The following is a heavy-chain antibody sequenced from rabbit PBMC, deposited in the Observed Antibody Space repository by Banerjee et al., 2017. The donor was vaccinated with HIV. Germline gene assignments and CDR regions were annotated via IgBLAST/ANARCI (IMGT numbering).Heavy chain of an antibody. CDR2: IFPGSSGST. Sequence: QEQLKESGGDLVKPGASLTLTCTASGFTISSSYWICWVRQAPGKGLEWIACIFPGSSGSTYYASWAKGRFTISKTSSITVTLQMTSLTAADTATYFCAREIYSSAWGAGVYYFNLWGPGTLVTVS. J-gene: IGHJ4*01. CDR3: AREIYSSAWGAGVYYFNL. CDR1: GFTISSSYW. D-gene: IGHD4-1*01. V-gene: IGHV1S45*01.